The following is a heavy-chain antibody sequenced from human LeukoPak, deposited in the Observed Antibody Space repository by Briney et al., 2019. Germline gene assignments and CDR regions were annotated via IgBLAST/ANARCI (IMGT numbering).Heavy chain of an antibody. CDR3: ARDRQYYYDSSGYILHVFDM. CDR2: ISANNGNT. V-gene: IGHV1-18*01. D-gene: IGHD3-22*01. J-gene: IGHJ3*02. CDR1: GYILTSYG. Sequence: ASVKVSCKASGYILTSYGITWVRQAPGQGLEWMGWISANNGNTNYAQKIQGRVTMTTDTSTTTAYMELRSLRSDDTAVYYCARDRQYYYDSSGYILHVFDMWGQGTMVTVSS.